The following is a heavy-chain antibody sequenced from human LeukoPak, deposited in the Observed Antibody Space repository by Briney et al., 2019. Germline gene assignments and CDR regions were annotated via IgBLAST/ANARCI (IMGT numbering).Heavy chain of an antibody. CDR3: ARLVIGTRWFGELFTDLRLYYFDY. CDR1: GDSVSTDSAG. D-gene: IGHD3-10*01. Sequence: SQTLSLTCAISGDSVSTDSAGWNWIRQSPSRGLEWLGRTYYNSINSNWYKDYAPAVKSRITITPDTTKNQFSLKLSSVTAADTAVYYCARLVIGTRWFGELFTDLRLYYFDYWGQGTLVTVSS. J-gene: IGHJ4*02. V-gene: IGHV6-1*01. CDR2: TYYNSINSNWYK.